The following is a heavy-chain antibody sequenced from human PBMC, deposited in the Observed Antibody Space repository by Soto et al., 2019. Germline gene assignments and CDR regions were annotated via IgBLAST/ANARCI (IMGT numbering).Heavy chain of an antibody. D-gene: IGHD5-12*01. CDR3: ARLLVATTGHYGMDV. V-gene: IGHV1-69*13. CDR2: IIPIFGTA. J-gene: IGHJ6*02. CDR1: GGTFSSYA. Sequence: SSVKVSCKASGGTFSSYAISWVRQAPGQGLEWMGGIIPIFGTANYAQKFQGRVTITADESTSTAYMELSSLRSEDTAVYYCARLLVATTGHYGMDVWGQGTMVTVFS.